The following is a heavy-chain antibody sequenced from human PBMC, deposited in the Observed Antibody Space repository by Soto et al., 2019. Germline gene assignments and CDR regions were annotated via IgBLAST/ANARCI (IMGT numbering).Heavy chain of an antibody. Sequence: QPGGSLRLSCAASGFTFSSYAMHWVRQAPGKGLEWVAVISYDGSNKYYADSVKGRFTISRDNSKNTLYLQMNSLRAEDTAVYYCAGEWLSDYYYYGMDVWGQGTTVTVSS. V-gene: IGHV3-30-3*01. CDR2: ISYDGSNK. CDR1: GFTFSSYA. J-gene: IGHJ6*02. D-gene: IGHD3-22*01. CDR3: AGEWLSDYYYYGMDV.